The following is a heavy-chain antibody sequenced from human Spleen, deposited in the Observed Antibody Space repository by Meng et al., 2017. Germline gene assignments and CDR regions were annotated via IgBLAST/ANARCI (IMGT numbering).Heavy chain of an antibody. V-gene: IGHV3-49*03. CDR1: GFTFSDYA. CDR2: IRSKVYGGTI. D-gene: IGHD4-23*01. Sequence: GESLKISCTASGFTFSDYAMSWFRQAPGRGLEWVAFIRSKVYGGTIEYAASVKDRFTISRDDSKSVAYLQMNSLKTEDTAIYYCARERWNVGFDPWGQGTLVTVSS. J-gene: IGHJ5*02. CDR3: ARERWNVGFDP.